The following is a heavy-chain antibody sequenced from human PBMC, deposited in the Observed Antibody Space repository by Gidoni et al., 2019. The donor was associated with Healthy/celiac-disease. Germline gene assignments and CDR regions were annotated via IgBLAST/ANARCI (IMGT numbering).Heavy chain of an antibody. CDR2: ISVSSSYI. CDR3: AIDVIDIVVVPAATLEGFDP. V-gene: IGHV3-21*01. J-gene: IGHJ5*02. Sequence: VQLVESGGGLVKHGGCLRLSCAAAGFTFSSYNINWVGQAPAKGVGWLSSISVSSSYIYYGDSVNGRFTISRDNDNNSLYLQMNILRAEDTAVYYWAIDVIDIVVVPAATLEGFDPWGQGTLVTVSS. CDR1: GFTFSSYN. D-gene: IGHD2-2*01.